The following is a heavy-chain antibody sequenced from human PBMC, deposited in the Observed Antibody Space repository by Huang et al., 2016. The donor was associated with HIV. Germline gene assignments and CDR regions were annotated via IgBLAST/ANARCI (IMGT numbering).Heavy chain of an antibody. V-gene: IGHV3-30-3*01. Sequence: QVQLVESGGGVVQPGRSLRLSCAAFGFTFSNYAMHWVRQAPGKGWGWVAVKAYDGSNKYFTDSVKGRFTISRDNSKNAVNLQMNSLRAADTAVYYCARRAVAGIYYYYYMDVWGQGTTVTVSS. D-gene: IGHD6-19*01. CDR2: KAYDGSNK. CDR1: GFTFSNYA. CDR3: ARRAVAGIYYYYYMDV. J-gene: IGHJ6*03.